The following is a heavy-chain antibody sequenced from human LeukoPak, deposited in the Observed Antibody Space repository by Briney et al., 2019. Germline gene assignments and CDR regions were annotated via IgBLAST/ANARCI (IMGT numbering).Heavy chain of an antibody. CDR2: INHSGST. J-gene: IGHJ4*02. CDR1: GGSFSGYY. Sequence: PSETLSLTCAVYGGSFSGYYWSWIRQPPGKGLEWIGEINHSGSTNYNPSLKSRVTISVDTSKNQFSLKLSSVTAADTAVYYCARGPGFDYWGQGTLATVSS. CDR3: ARGPGFDY. V-gene: IGHV4-34*01.